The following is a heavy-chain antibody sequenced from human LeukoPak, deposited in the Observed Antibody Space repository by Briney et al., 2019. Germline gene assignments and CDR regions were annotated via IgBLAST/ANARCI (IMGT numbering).Heavy chain of an antibody. CDR3: AKDKLGIQLWLGHMDV. V-gene: IGHV3-64*01. CDR1: GFTFSSYA. CDR2: ITSNGGRT. D-gene: IGHD5-18*01. Sequence: GGSLRLSCAASGFTFSSYAMHWVRQAPGKGLEYVSTITSNGGRTYYANSVKGRFTIFRDNSKNTLYLRMGSLRAEDMAVYYCAKDKLGIQLWLGHMDVWGKGTTVTVSS. J-gene: IGHJ6*03.